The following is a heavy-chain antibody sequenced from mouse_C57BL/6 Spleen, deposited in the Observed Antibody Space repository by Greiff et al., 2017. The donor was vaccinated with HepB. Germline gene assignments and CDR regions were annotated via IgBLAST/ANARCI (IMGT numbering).Heavy chain of an antibody. D-gene: IGHD1-1*01. V-gene: IGHV1-5*01. CDR3: TRSPITTVVARDV. CDR1: GYTFTSYW. Sequence: EVQLQQSGTVLARPGASVKMSCKTSGYTFTSYWMHWVKQRPGQGLEWIGAIYPGNSDTSYNQKFKGKAKLTAVTSASTAYMELSSLTNEDSAVYYCTRSPITTVVARDVWGTGTTVTVSS. J-gene: IGHJ1*03. CDR2: IYPGNSDT.